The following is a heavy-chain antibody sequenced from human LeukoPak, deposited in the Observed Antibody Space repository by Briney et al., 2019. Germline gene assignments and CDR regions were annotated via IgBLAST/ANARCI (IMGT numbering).Heavy chain of an antibody. CDR1: GFTFSSYG. J-gene: IGHJ4*02. CDR2: IRYDGSNK. V-gene: IGHV3-30*02. CDR3: AKGPIYYYDSSGHWDY. Sequence: PGGSLRLSCAASGFTFSSYGMHWVRQAPGKGLEWVAFIRYDGSNKYYADSVKGRFTISRDNSKNTLYLQVNSLRAEDTAVYYCAKGPIYYYDSSGHWDYWGQGTLVTVSS. D-gene: IGHD3-22*01.